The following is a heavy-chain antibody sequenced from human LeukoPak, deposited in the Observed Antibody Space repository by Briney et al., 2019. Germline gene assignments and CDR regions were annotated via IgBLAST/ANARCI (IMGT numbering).Heavy chain of an antibody. V-gene: IGHV4-39*01. CDR3: ASLAVAGLSEGY. CDR1: GGSISSGGYY. J-gene: IGHJ4*02. Sequence: SETLSLTCTVSGGSISSGGYYWSWIRQPPGKGLEWIASIYYSGSTYYNPPLKSRVTISVDTSRNQFSLKLSSVTAADTAVYYCASLAVAGLSEGYWGQGTLVIVSS. D-gene: IGHD6-19*01. CDR2: IYYSGST.